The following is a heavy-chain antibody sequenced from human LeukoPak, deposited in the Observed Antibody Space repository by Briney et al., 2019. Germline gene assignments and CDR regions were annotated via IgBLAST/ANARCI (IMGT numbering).Heavy chain of an antibody. V-gene: IGHV1-2*02. CDR2: INPSSGGT. Sequence: GASVKVSCEASGYTFTGYYMHWVRQAPGQGLEWMGWINPSSGGTNYAQKFQGRVTMTRDTSISTAYMELSRLRSDDTAVYYCARDTPEYYFDYWGQGTLVTVSS. CDR3: ARDTPEYYFDY. J-gene: IGHJ4*02. CDR1: GYTFTGYY.